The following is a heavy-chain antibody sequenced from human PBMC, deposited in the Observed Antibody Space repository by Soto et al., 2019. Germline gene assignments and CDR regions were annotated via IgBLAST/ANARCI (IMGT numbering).Heavy chain of an antibody. J-gene: IGHJ4*02. CDR3: ANSLPLEYQLLPFDY. V-gene: IGHV3-23*01. CDR1: GFTFSSYA. Sequence: PGGSLRLSCAASGFTFSSYAMSWVRQAPGKGLEWVSAISGSGGSTYYADSVKGRFTISRDNSKNTLYLQMNSLRAEDTAVYYCANSLPLEYQLLPFDYWGQGTLVTVSS. D-gene: IGHD2-2*01. CDR2: ISGSGGST.